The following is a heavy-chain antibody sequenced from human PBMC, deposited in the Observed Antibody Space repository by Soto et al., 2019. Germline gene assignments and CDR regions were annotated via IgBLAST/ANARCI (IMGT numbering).Heavy chain of an antibody. J-gene: IGHJ6*03. CDR2: IYYSGST. D-gene: IGHD5-18*01. CDR1: GGSISSYY. CDR3: ARVGYSYGPQIYYYYYMDV. V-gene: IGHV4-59*01. Sequence: SGTLSLTCTVSGGSISSYYWSWIRQPPGKGLEWIGYIYYSGSTNYNPSLKSRVTISVDTSKNQFSLKLSSVTAADTAVYYCARVGYSYGPQIYYYYYMDVWGKGTTVTSP.